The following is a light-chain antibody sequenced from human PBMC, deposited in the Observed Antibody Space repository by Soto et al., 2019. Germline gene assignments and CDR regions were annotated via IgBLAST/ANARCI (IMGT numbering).Light chain of an antibody. J-gene: IGLJ3*02. CDR2: SDN. CDR3: AAWDECPNVPV. CDR1: NSNIGRNT. Sequence: QSVLTQPPSASGTPGQRVTISCSGSNSNIGRNTVNWYQQFPGAAPNLLIHSDNQRPSGVPDRFSGSRSGTSASLAISGLQSEDEADYYCAAWDECPNVPVFGGGTKLTVL. V-gene: IGLV1-44*01.